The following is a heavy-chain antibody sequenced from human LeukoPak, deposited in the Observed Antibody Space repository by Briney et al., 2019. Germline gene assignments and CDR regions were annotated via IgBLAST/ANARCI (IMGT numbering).Heavy chain of an antibody. J-gene: IGHJ4*02. CDR1: GGSISSYY. Sequence: PSETLSLTCTVSGGSISSYYWSWIRQPPGKGLEWIGYIYYSGSTNYNPSLKSRVTISVDTSKNQFSLKLSSVTAADTAVYYCARGRDNYGLDYWGQGTLVTVSS. CDR3: ARGRDNYGLDY. CDR2: IYYSGST. D-gene: IGHD5-24*01. V-gene: IGHV4-59*01.